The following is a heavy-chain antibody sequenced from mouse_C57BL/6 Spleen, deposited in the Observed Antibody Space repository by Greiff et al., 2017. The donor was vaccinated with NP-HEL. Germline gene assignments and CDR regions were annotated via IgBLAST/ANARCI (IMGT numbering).Heavy chain of an antibody. J-gene: IGHJ1*03. CDR2: INPGSGGT. CDR1: GYAFTNYL. D-gene: IGHD2-3*01. V-gene: IGHV1-54*01. Sequence: VKLQQSGAELVRPGTSVKVSCKASGYAFTNYLIEWVKQRPGQGLEWIGVINPGSGGTNYNEKFKGKATLTADKSSSTAYMQLSSLTSEDSAVYFCAGGGRAYDGWYFDVWGTGTTVTVSS. CDR3: AGGGRAYDGWYFDV.